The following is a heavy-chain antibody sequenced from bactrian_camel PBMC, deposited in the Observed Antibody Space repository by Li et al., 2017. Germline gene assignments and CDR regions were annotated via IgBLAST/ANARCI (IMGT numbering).Heavy chain of an antibody. V-gene: IGHV3S1*01. J-gene: IGHJ4*01. CDR1: GDTGSTHC. Sequence: QLVESGGGSVQAGGSLRLSCAASGDTGSTHCMAWFRQAPGKAREGVAAVDTDGDTQYADSVKGRFTVSRDNTNTLYLRLNNLKPEDSAMYYCATGPYGLGVLMHNHDLATWGQGTQVTVS. CDR3: ATGPYGLGVLMHNHDLAT. D-gene: IGHD5*01. CDR2: VDTDGDT.